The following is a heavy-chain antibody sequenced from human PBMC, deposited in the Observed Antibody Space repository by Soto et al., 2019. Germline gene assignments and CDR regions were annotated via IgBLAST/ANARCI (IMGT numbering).Heavy chain of an antibody. CDR1: GGSISSSSYY. V-gene: IGHV4-39*07. CDR2: IYYSGST. J-gene: IGHJ4*02. CDR3: ARTPRGYSYGHNAFDY. Sequence: SETLSLTCTVSGGSISSSSYYWGWIRQPPGKGLEWIGSIYYSGSTYYNPSLKSRVTISVDTSKNQFSLKLSSVTAADTAVYYCARTPRGYSYGHNAFDYWGQGTLVTVSS. D-gene: IGHD5-18*01.